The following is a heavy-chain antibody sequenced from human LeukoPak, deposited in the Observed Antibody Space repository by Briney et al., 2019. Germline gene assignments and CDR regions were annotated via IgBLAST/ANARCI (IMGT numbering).Heavy chain of an antibody. CDR1: GFAFSSYA. V-gene: IGHV3-30-3*01. J-gene: IGHJ6*02. Sequence: QPGRSLRLSCAASGFAFSSYAMHWVRQAPGKGLEWVAVISYDGSNKYYADSVKGRFTIPRDNSKNTLYLQMNSLRAEDTAVYFCARPFYSGGTIFSMDVWGQGTTVTVSS. CDR3: ARPFYSGGTIFSMDV. CDR2: ISYDGSNK. D-gene: IGHD2-15*01.